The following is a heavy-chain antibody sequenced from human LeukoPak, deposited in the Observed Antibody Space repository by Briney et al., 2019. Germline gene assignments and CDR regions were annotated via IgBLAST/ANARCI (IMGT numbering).Heavy chain of an antibody. D-gene: IGHD3-9*01. CDR1: GYPFTTYG. J-gene: IGHJ5*02. CDR3: AREWWGYDVLTGDNWFDP. Sequence: ASVKVSCKASGYPFTTYGINWVRQAPGQGLEWMGWINTYNGDTNYAQKFQGRVTMTTDTSTSTVYIELRSLTSDDTAAYHCAREWWGYDVLTGDNWFDPWGQGTLVTVSS. V-gene: IGHV1-18*01. CDR2: INTYNGDT.